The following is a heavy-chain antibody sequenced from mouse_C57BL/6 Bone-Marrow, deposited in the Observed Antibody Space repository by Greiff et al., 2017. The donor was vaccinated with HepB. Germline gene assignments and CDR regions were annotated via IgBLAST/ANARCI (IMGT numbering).Heavy chain of an antibody. CDR2: IYPGGGYT. CDR1: GYTFTNYW. CDR3: ARFSYYSNYLDY. D-gene: IGHD2-5*01. V-gene: IGHV1-63*01. Sequence: QVQLQQSGAELVRPGPSVKMSCKASGYTFTNYWIGWAKQRPGHGLEWIGDIYPGGGYTNYNEKFKGKATLTADKSSSTAYMQFSSLTSEDSAIYYCARFSYYSNYLDYWGQGTTLTVSS. J-gene: IGHJ2*01.